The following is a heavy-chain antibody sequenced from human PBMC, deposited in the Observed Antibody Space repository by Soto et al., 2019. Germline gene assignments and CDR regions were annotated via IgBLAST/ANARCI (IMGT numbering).Heavy chain of an antibody. CDR1: GFTFSSFA. V-gene: IGHV3-30*04. J-gene: IGHJ5*02. Sequence: QVQLVESGGGVVQPGRSLRLSCAASGFTFSSFAMHWVRQAPGKGLEWLASLSYDGSARYYEDSVKGRHIISRDNSKKTVYLLLNGLRSEDTAVYYCAIGGQWLVNWFDAWGQGTLVTVST. CDR2: LSYDGSAR. D-gene: IGHD6-19*01. CDR3: AIGGQWLVNWFDA.